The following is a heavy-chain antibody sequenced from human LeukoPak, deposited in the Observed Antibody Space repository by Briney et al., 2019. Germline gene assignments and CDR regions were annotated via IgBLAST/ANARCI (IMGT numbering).Heavy chain of an antibody. CDR2: INQDGSEK. J-gene: IGHJ4*02. Sequence: GSLLLSCAAPGLTLSNYWMTWVPQAPGKGLERVANINQDGSEKNYVGSVKGRFTISRDNAKNSLYLEMNSLRAEDTAVYFCATEDHYYDSSGRFDYWGQGTLVTVSS. V-gene: IGHV3-7*04. CDR3: ATEDHYYDSSGRFDY. D-gene: IGHD3-22*01. CDR1: GLTLSNYW.